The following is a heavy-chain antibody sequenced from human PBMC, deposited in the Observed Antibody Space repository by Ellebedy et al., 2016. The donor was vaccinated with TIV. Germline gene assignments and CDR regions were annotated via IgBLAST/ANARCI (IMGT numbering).Heavy chain of an antibody. V-gene: IGHV4-34*01. CDR1: GGSFSGYY. CDR3: ARTFRVRYSSSWYEEDI. Sequence: SETLSLTCAVYGGSFSGYYWSWIRQPPGKGLEWIGEINHSGSTNYNPSLKSRVTISVDTSKNQFSLKLSSVIAADTAVYYCARTFRVRYSSSWYEEDIWGQGTMVTVSS. CDR2: INHSGST. J-gene: IGHJ3*02. D-gene: IGHD6-13*01.